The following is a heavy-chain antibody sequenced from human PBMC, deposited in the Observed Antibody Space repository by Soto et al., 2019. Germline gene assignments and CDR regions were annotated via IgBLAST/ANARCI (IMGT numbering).Heavy chain of an antibody. J-gene: IGHJ4*02. CDR2: IRSKAYGGTT. CDR3: TRDYYDYVWGSSFYFDY. D-gene: IGHD3-16*01. Sequence: PGGSLRLSCTASGFTFGDYAMSWVRQAPGKGLEWVGFIRSKAYGGTTEYAASVKGRFTISRDDSKSIAYLQMNSLKTEDTAVYYCTRDYYDYVWGSSFYFDYWGQGTLVTVSS. V-gene: IGHV3-49*04. CDR1: GFTFGDYA.